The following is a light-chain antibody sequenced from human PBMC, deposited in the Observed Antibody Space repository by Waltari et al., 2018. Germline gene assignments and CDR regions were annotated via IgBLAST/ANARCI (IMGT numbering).Light chain of an antibody. J-gene: IGLJ1*01. V-gene: IGLV1-47*01. CDR2: RND. CDR1: NSTIGSNT. Sequence: QSVLTQPPSASGTPGQRVTISCSGRNSTIGSNTVYWYQQLPGPSPKLLNYRNDQRPSGVPDRFSGSKSGSSASLAISGLRSEDEADYYCASWDDSLSGHYVFGTGTKVTV. CDR3: ASWDDSLSGHYV.